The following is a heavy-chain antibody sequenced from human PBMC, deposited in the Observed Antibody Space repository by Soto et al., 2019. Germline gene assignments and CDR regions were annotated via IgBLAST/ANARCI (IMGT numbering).Heavy chain of an antibody. Sequence: ASVKVSCKASGYTFTGYGISWVRQAPGQGLEWMGWISAYNGNTNYAQKLQGRVTMTTDTSTSTAYMELRSLRSDDTAVYYCARGRLVLVPAAVTAYYYYGMDVWGQGTTVTVS. D-gene: IGHD2-2*01. CDR1: GYTFTGYG. CDR3: ARGRLVLVPAAVTAYYYYGMDV. CDR2: ISAYNGNT. V-gene: IGHV1-18*01. J-gene: IGHJ6*02.